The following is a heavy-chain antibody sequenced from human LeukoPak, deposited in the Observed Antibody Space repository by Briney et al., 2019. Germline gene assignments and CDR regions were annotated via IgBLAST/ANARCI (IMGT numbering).Heavy chain of an antibody. Sequence: GGSLRLSCAASGFIFSQYSMNWVRQAPGKGLEWVSSISSSSSYIYYADSVKGRFTISRDNAKNSLYLQMNSLRAEDTAVYYCARVRYYGDYVRTPPHYYGMDVWGQGTTVTVSS. CDR3: ARVRYYGDYVRTPPHYYGMDV. CDR1: GFIFSQYS. J-gene: IGHJ6*02. D-gene: IGHD4-17*01. V-gene: IGHV3-21*01. CDR2: ISSSSSYI.